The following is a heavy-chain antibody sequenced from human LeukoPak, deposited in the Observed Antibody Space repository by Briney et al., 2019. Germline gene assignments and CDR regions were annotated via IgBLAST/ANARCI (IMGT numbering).Heavy chain of an antibody. D-gene: IGHD6-13*01. CDR1: GYTFSGYY. CDR2: IIPKSGDS. Sequence: GASVKVSCKASGYTFSGYYIHWVRQAPGQGLGWRGRIIPKSGDSKYTQKFQGRVAMTRDTSITTAYMELTRLTSDDTAVYFCARSGSGSSWYGGTMWSFDIWGQGTLVTVSS. J-gene: IGHJ3*02. CDR3: ARSGSGSSWYGGTMWSFDI. V-gene: IGHV1-2*06.